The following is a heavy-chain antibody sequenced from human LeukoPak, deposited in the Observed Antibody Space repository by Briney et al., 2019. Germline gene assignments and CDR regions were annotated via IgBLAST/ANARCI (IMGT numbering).Heavy chain of an antibody. CDR3: ATVENSGSLRDY. CDR2: INHSGST. J-gene: IGHJ4*02. CDR1: GGSFRGYY. V-gene: IGHV4-34*01. Sequence: SETLSLTCAVYGGSFRGYYWSWIRQPPGKGLEWIGEINHSGSTNYNPSLKSRVTISVDTSKNQFSLKLSSVTAADTAVYYCATVENSGSLRDYWGQGTLVTVSS. D-gene: IGHD1-26*01.